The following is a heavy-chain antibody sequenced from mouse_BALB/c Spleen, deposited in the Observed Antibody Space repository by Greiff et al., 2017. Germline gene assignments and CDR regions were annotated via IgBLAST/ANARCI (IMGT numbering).Heavy chain of an antibody. CDR1: GYTFTSYW. J-gene: IGHJ3*01. CDR3: ARPLYYYGSSYGFAY. D-gene: IGHD1-1*01. Sequence: QVQLQQSGAELAKPGASVKMSCKASGYTFTSYWMHWVKQRPGQGLEWIGYINPSTGYTEYNQKFKDKATLTADKSSSTAYMQLSSLTSEDSAVYYCARPLYYYGSSYGFAYWGQGTLVTVSA. CDR2: INPSTGYT. V-gene: IGHV1-7*01.